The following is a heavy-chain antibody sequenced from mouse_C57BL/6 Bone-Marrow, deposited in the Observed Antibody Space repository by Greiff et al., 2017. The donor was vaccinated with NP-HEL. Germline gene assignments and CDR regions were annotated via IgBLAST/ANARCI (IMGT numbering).Heavy chain of an antibody. J-gene: IGHJ2*01. Sequence: QVQLQQPGAELVKPGASVKMSCKASGYTFTSYWITWVKQRPGQGLEWIGDIYPGSGSTNYNEKFTSKATLTVDTSSSTAYMQLSSLTSEDSAVYYCARVDGWLLPFDYWGQGTTLTVSS. CDR1: GYTFTSYW. CDR2: IYPGSGST. V-gene: IGHV1-55*01. D-gene: IGHD2-3*01. CDR3: ARVDGWLLPFDY.